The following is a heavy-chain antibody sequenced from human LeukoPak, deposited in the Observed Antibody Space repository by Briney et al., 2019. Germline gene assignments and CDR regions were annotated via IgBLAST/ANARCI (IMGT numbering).Heavy chain of an antibody. D-gene: IGHD3-22*01. CDR3: ARDYYDSSGSDY. Sequence: VASVKVSCKASGYTFTSYGISWVRQAPGQGLEWMGWISAYNGNTNYAQKLQGRVTMTTDTSTSTAYTELRSLRSDDTAVYYCARDYYDSSGSDYWGQGTLITVSS. J-gene: IGHJ4*02. CDR2: ISAYNGNT. V-gene: IGHV1-18*01. CDR1: GYTFTSYG.